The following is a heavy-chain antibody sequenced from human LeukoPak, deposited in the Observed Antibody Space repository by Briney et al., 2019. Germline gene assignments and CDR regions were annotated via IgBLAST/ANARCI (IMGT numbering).Heavy chain of an antibody. V-gene: IGHV4-59*12. CDR3: ARDGSAWYEPAFDY. D-gene: IGHD6-19*01. J-gene: IGHJ4*02. Sequence: SETLSLTCTVSGGSISSYYWSWIRQPPGKGLEWIGYIYYSGSTYYNPSLKSRVTISVDTSKNQFSLKLSSVTAADTAVYFCARDGSAWYEPAFDYWGQGTLVTVSS. CDR1: GGSISSYY. CDR2: IYYSGST.